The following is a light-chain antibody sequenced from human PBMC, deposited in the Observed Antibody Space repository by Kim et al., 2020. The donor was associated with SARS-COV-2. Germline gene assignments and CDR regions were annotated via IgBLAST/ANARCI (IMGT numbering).Light chain of an antibody. CDR2: KAS. CDR1: QNVKSW. J-gene: IGKJ1*01. Sequence: SASVGDRVSITGRARQNVKSWLAWYQQKPGKAPKLLIYKASILESGVPLRFAGSGSGTEFTLTISSLQPDDFATYYCQQYYTWWTFGQGTKVDIK. V-gene: IGKV1-5*03. CDR3: QQYYTWWT.